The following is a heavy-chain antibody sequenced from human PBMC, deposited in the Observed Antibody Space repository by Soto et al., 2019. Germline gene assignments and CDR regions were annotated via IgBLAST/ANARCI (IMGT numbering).Heavy chain of an antibody. Sequence: QVPLVQSGAEVKKPGASVKVSCKASGYTFTSYGISWVRQAPGQGLEWMGWISAYNGNTNYAQKLQGRVTMTTDTSTSTAYMELRSLRSDDTAVYYCATSRYCSGGSCSPNAFDIWGQGTMVTVSS. D-gene: IGHD2-15*01. V-gene: IGHV1-18*01. CDR1: GYTFTSYG. CDR2: ISAYNGNT. CDR3: ATSRYCSGGSCSPNAFDI. J-gene: IGHJ3*02.